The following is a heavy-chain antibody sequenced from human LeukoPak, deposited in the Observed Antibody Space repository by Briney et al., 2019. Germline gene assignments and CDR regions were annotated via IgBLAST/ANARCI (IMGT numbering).Heavy chain of an antibody. D-gene: IGHD6-6*01. J-gene: IGHJ5*02. V-gene: IGHV3-30-3*01. Sequence: PGGSLRLSCAASGFAFSSYALHCVRPAPGKGLEWVSVISYEGGKEYYADSVKGRFTISRDNSKNTLYLQMNSLRGEDTAVYYCARDRNSASSNNWFDPWGQGTLVTVSS. CDR1: GFAFSSYA. CDR3: ARDRNSASSNNWFDP. CDR2: ISYEGGKE.